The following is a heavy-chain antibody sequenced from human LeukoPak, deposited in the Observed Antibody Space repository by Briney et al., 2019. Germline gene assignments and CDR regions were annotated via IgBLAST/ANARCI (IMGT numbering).Heavy chain of an antibody. CDR3: AKVGTHMVRGGNDY. V-gene: IGHV3-23*01. CDR1: GFTFSSYA. J-gene: IGHJ4*02. D-gene: IGHD3-10*01. Sequence: GGSLRLSCAASGFTFSSYAMSWVRQAPGKGLEWVSAISGSGGSTYYADSVKGRFAISRDNSKNTLYLQMNSLRAEDTAVYYCAKVGTHMVRGGNDYWGQGTLVTVSS. CDR2: ISGSGGST.